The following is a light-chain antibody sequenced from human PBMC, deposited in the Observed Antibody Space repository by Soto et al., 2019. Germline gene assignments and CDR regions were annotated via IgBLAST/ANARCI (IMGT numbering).Light chain of an antibody. V-gene: IGKV1-5*01. CDR1: QSISNW. J-gene: IGKJ2*01. CDR3: QNYNGY. CDR2: DAS. Sequence: DLQMTQSPSTLSASVGDRVTITCRASQSISNWLAWYQQKPGKAPNLLIYDASSLKSGVPSRFSGSGSGTEFTLTISSLQPDDFAPYYCQNYNGYFGQGTKLEIK.